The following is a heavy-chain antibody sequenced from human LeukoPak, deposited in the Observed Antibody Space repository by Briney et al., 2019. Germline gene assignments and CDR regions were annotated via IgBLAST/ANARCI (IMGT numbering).Heavy chain of an antibody. Sequence: ASVKVSCKASGYTSTGYYMHWVRQAPGQGLEWMGWINPNSGGTNYAQKFQGWVTMTRDTSISTAYMELSRLRSDDTAVYYCARGLSIGYCSSTSCHAEYFQHWGQGTLVTVSS. CDR3: ARGLSIGYCSSTSCHAEYFQH. CDR2: INPNSGGT. D-gene: IGHD2-2*01. CDR1: GYTSTGYY. V-gene: IGHV1-2*04. J-gene: IGHJ1*01.